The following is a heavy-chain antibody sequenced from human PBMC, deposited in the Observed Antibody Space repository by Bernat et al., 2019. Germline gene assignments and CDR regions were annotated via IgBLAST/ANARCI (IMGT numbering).Heavy chain of an antibody. Sequence: QLQLQESGPGLVKPSETLSLTCTVSGGSISSSSYYWGWIRQPPGKGLEWIGSSYYSGSTYYNASLNSRVTISVDTSKNQFSLKLSSVTAADTAVYYCARQRSSSWYSPFEYWGQGTLVTVSS. CDR1: GGSISSSSYY. V-gene: IGHV4-39*01. J-gene: IGHJ4*02. D-gene: IGHD6-13*01. CDR3: ARQRSSSWYSPFEY. CDR2: SYYSGST.